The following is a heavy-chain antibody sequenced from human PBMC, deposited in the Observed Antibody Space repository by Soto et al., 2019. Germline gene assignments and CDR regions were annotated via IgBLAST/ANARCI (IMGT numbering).Heavy chain of an antibody. CDR2: IYYSGST. CDR1: GGSISSYY. Sequence: PSETLSLTCTVSGGSISSYYWSWIRQPPGKGLEWIGYIYYSGSTNYNPSLKSRVTISVDTSKNQFSLKLSSVTTADTAVYYCARGPEGCSSTSCYDLGFDYWGQGTLVTVSS. V-gene: IGHV4-59*12. J-gene: IGHJ4*02. D-gene: IGHD2-2*01. CDR3: ARGPEGCSSTSCYDLGFDY.